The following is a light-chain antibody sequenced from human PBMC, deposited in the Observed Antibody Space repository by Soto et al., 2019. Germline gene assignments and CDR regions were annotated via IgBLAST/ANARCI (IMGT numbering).Light chain of an antibody. CDR1: QSISSW. J-gene: IGKJ4*02. CDR3: QQYGSSGT. CDR2: DAS. Sequence: DIQMTQSPSTLSASVGDRVTITCRASQSISSWLAWYQQKPGKAPKLLIYDASSLEGGVPSRFSGSGSGTEFTLTISRLEPEDFAVYYCQQYGSSGTFGRGTKVDIK. V-gene: IGKV1-5*01.